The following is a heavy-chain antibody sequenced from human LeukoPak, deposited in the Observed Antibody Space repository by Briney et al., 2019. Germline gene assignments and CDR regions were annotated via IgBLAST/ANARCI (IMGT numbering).Heavy chain of an antibody. J-gene: IGHJ4*02. CDR1: GFTFSSYW. D-gene: IGHD6-13*01. Sequence: GSLRLSCAASGFTFSSYWMSWVRQAPGKGLEWVANIKQDGSEKYYVDSVKGRFTISRDNAKNSLYLQMNSLRAEDTAVYYCARVVSSWYFYYFDYWGQGTLVTVSS. CDR3: ARVVSSWYFYYFDY. V-gene: IGHV3-7*01. CDR2: IKQDGSEK.